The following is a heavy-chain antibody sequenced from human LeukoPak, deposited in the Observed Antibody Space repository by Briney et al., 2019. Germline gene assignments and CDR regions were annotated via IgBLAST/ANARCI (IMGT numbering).Heavy chain of an antibody. CDR3: ARDLGFTYYFDY. CDR1: GFTFSSYG. CDR2: IWYDGSNK. J-gene: IGHJ4*02. D-gene: IGHD3-16*01. V-gene: IGHV3-33*01. Sequence: GRSLRLSCAASGFTFSSYGMHWVRQAPGKGLEWVAVIWYDGSNKYYADSVKGRFTISRDNSKNTLYLQMNSLRAEDTAVYYCARDLGFTYYFDYWGQGTLVTVSS.